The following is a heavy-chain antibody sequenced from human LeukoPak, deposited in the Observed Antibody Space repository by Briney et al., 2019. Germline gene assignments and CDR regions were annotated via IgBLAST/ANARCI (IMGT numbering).Heavy chain of an antibody. CDR1: GFTFSNYW. Sequence: GGSPRLSCAASGFTFSNYWMHWVRQAPGKGLVWVSHINSDGSRTNSADSVKGRFTISRDNAKTTLYLQMNSLRAEDTAIYYCARDHGYTYQSGGYWGQGTLVTVSS. V-gene: IGHV3-74*01. J-gene: IGHJ4*02. D-gene: IGHD5-18*01. CDR2: INSDGSRT. CDR3: ARDHGYTYQSGGY.